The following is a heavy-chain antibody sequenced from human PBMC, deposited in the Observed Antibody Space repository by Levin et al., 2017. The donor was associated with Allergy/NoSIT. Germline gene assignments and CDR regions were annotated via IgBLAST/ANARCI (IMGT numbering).Heavy chain of an antibody. V-gene: IGHV4-59*01. CDR1: GGSISSYY. CDR3: ARGILMVYSEYYFDY. D-gene: IGHD2-8*01. Sequence: SETLSLTCTVSGGSISSYYWSWIRQPPGKGLEWIGYIYYTGSTNYNPSLKSRVTISVDTSKNHFSLKLSSVTAADTAMYYCARGILMVYSEYYFDYWGQGTLVTVSS. J-gene: IGHJ4*02. CDR2: IYYTGST.